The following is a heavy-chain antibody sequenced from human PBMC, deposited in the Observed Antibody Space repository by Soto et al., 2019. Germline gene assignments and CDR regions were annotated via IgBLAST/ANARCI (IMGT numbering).Heavy chain of an antibody. CDR1: GGSLRSYY. CDR3: ARGGVSLVRNVY. D-gene: IGHD3-10*01. J-gene: IGHJ4*02. V-gene: IGHV4-59*01. Sequence: QVQLQESGPGLVKPSETLSLTCTVSGGSLRSYYWSWIRQPPGKGLEWIGYIYYTGSTNYNPSLKSRVTISVEMSKNQFSLKLRSVTAADTAVYYCARGGVSLVRNVYWGQGTLVTVSS. CDR2: IYYTGST.